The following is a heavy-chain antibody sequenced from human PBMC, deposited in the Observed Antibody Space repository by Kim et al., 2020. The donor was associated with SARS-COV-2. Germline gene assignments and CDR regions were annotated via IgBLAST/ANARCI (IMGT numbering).Heavy chain of an antibody. V-gene: IGHV1-58*01. CDR2: IVVGSGNT. J-gene: IGHJ6*03. CDR3: AADGYSSGWYYDYYYSMDV. Sequence: SVKVSCKASGFTFTSSAVQWVRQARGQRLEWIGLIVVGSGNTNYAQKFQERVTITRDMSTSTAYMELSSLRSEDTAVYYCAADGYSSGWYYDYYYSMDVWGKGTTVTVSS. D-gene: IGHD6-19*01. CDR1: GFTFTSSA.